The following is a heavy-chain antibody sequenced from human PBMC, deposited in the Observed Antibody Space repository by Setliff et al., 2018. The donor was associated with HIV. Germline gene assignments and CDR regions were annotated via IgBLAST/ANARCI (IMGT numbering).Heavy chain of an antibody. CDR1: GGSFSGYY. V-gene: IGHV4-34*01. Sequence: KTSETLSLTCAVYGGSFSGYYWSWIRQSPGKGLEWIGEINHSGSTKYNPSLKSRVTISVDTSKNQFSLTLSSVTAADTAVYYCARGTAYYNFWSGYSQDYYYYMDVWGKGTTVTVSS. D-gene: IGHD3-3*01. CDR2: INHSGST. J-gene: IGHJ6*03. CDR3: ARGTAYYNFWSGYSQDYYYYMDV.